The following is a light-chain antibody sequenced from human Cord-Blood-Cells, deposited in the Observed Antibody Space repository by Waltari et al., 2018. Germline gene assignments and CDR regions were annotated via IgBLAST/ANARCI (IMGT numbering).Light chain of an antibody. CDR1: SSAVGSYNL. J-gene: IGLJ3*02. CDR2: EGR. Sequence: QSALTQPASVSGSPGQSITISRTGPSSAVGSYNLVSWYQPHPGQAPKLMFYEGRKRPSGVSNRFSGSKSCNTASLTISGLQAEDEADYYCCAYAGSSTWVFGGGTKLTVL. CDR3: CAYAGSSTWV. V-gene: IGLV2-23*01.